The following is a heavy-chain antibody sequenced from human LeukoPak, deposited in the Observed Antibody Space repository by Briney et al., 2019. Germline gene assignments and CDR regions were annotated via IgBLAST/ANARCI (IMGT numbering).Heavy chain of an antibody. Sequence: GGSLRLXCAASGFTFSSYGMNWVRQAPGKGLEWVSSISSSSSYIYYADSVKGRFTISRDNAKNSLYLQMNSLRAEDTAVYYCATTPRAMTTVTTGYWGQGTLVTVSS. J-gene: IGHJ4*02. CDR2: ISSSSSYI. CDR3: ATTPRAMTTVTTGY. V-gene: IGHV3-21*01. CDR1: GFTFSSYG. D-gene: IGHD4-17*01.